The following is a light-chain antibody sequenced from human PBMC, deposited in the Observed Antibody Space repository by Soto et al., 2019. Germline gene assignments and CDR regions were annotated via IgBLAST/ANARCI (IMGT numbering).Light chain of an antibody. J-gene: IGKJ1*01. CDR2: GAS. V-gene: IGKV3-20*01. Sequence: EIVMTQSPATLSVSPGERATLSCRAGQSVSSSLAWYQQKPGQAPRLLIYGASSRATGIPDRFSGSGSGTDFTLTISRLEPEDYAVYYCQQYGHSLWTFGQGTKVDIK. CDR1: QSVSSS. CDR3: QQYGHSLWT.